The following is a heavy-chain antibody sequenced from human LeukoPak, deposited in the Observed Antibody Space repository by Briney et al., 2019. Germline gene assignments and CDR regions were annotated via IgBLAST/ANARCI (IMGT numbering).Heavy chain of an antibody. V-gene: IGHV1-69*05. J-gene: IGHJ5*02. CDR1: GGTVTSYG. D-gene: IGHD2-15*01. CDR3: ARSVVVAATPTNWFDP. CDR2: RIPIFGTG. Sequence: ASVKVSCKASGGTVTSYGISWGRQGPGQGLGWMGRRIPIFGTGKYAQKSKDRVTITTDESTSTAYMELSSLRSEDTAVYYCARSVVVAATPTNWFDPWGQGTLVTVSS.